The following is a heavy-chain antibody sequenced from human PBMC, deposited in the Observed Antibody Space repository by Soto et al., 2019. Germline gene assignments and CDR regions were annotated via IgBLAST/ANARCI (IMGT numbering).Heavy chain of an antibody. J-gene: IGHJ6*02. CDR3: AKDSQSVSVSAPRVSGMDV. CDR1: GFMFSAYW. V-gene: IGHV3-7*03. CDR2: IHGDGGKI. D-gene: IGHD6-6*01. Sequence: GGSLRLSCAASGFMFSAYWMSWVRQAPGKGLEWVANIHGDGGKIYYVDSVKGRFTISRDNAKSSLYLQMNSLRAEDTAVYYCAKDSQSVSVSAPRVSGMDVWRQGTTGT.